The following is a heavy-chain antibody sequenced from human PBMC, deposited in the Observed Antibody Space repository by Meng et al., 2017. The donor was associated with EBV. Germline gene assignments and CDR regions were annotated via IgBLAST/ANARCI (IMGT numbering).Heavy chain of an antibody. J-gene: IGHJ4*02. V-gene: IGHV2-5*02. CDR3: AHIIAARPFDY. CDR2: IYWDDDK. CDR1: GFSLCTRGVG. Sequence: ITLKESGPTLVKPTQALTLTCTFSGFSLCTRGVGVGWIRQPPGKALEWLALIYWDDDKRYSPSLKSRLTITKDTSKNQVVLTMTNMDPVDAATYYCAHIIAARPFDYWGQGTLVTVSS. D-gene: IGHD6-6*01.